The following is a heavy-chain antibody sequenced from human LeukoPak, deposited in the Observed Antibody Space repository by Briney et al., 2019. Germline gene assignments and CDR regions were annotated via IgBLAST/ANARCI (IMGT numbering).Heavy chain of an antibody. CDR3: ARDHDYYGDPAAFDI. V-gene: IGHV3-30*03. J-gene: IGHJ3*02. D-gene: IGHD4-17*01. CDR1: GFTFSSYG. CDR2: ISYDGSNK. Sequence: GGSLRLSCAASGFTFSSYGMHWVRQAPGKGLEWVAVISYDGSNKYYADSVKGRFTISRDNSKNTLYLQMNSLRAEDTAVYYCARDHDYYGDPAAFDIWGQGTMVTVSS.